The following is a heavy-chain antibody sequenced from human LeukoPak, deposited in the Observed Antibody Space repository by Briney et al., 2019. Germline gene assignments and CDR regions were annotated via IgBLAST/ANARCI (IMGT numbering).Heavy chain of an antibody. J-gene: IGHJ3*02. Sequence: GGSLRLSCAASGFTVSSNYMSWVRQAPGKGLEWVSVIYSGGSTYYADSVKGRFTISRDNSKNTLYLQMNSLRAEDTAVYYCARDRYRRDAFDIWGQGTRVTVSS. D-gene: IGHD1-14*01. V-gene: IGHV3-53*01. CDR2: IYSGGST. CDR3: ARDRYRRDAFDI. CDR1: GFTVSSNY.